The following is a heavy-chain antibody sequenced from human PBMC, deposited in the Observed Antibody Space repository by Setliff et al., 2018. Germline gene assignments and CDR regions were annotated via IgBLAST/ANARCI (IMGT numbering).Heavy chain of an antibody. D-gene: IGHD6-13*01. CDR1: GYSFTGYY. J-gene: IGHJ4*02. Sequence: RASVKVSCKASGYSFTGYYMHWVRQAPGQGLEWMGIIHTGGGSASYAQKFQGRVTMTSDTSTSTVYMELNIVTSDDTATYYCARGGMAAAGRKGVFEYWGQGTVVTVS. CDR3: ARGGMAAAGRKGVFEY. CDR2: IHTGGGSA. V-gene: IGHV1-46*01.